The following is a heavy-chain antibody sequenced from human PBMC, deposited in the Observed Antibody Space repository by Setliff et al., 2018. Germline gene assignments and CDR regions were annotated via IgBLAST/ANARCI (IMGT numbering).Heavy chain of an antibody. V-gene: IGHV1-2*06. CDR1: GYSFTKYF. CDR3: ATSWGATPFDY. J-gene: IGHJ4*02. D-gene: IGHD1-26*01. Sequence: GASVKVSCKTSGYSFTKYFLHWVRQAPGQGLEWMGRVFTATDDTQFRTEFQGRVSVTRDTSASTAYMELRSLRSDDTAVYYCATSWGATPFDYWGQGTLVTVSS. CDR2: VFTATDDT.